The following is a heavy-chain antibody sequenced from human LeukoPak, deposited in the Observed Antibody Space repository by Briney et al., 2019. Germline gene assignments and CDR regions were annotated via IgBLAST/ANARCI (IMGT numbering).Heavy chain of an antibody. D-gene: IGHD6-6*01. CDR2: IRSKAYGGTT. CDR1: GFTFGDYA. CDR3: TRDRRSSSPYYYYYYMDV. Sequence: GGSLRLSCTASGFTFGDYAMSWVRQAPGKGLEWVGFIRSKAYGGTTEYAASVKGRFTISRDDSKSIAYLQMNSLKTEDTAVYYCTRDRRSSSPYYYYYYMDVWGKGTTVTVSS. J-gene: IGHJ6*03. V-gene: IGHV3-49*04.